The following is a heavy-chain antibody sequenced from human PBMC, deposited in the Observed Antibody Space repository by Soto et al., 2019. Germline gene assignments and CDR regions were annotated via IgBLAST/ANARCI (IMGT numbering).Heavy chain of an antibody. D-gene: IGHD2-15*01. CDR1: GFTFSSYG. CDR2: ISYDGSNK. Sequence: RLSCAASGFTFSSYGMHWVRQAPGKGLEWVAVISYDGSNKYYADSVKGRFTISRDNSKKTLYLQMNSLRAEDTAVYYCAKGGGEVVVAATQSNYYYGMDVWGQGTTVTVSS. V-gene: IGHV3-30*18. J-gene: IGHJ6*02. CDR3: AKGGGEVVVAATQSNYYYGMDV.